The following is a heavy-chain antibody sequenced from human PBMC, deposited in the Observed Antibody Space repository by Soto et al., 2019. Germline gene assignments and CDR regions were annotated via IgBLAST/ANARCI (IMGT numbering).Heavy chain of an antibody. V-gene: IGHV4-34*01. CDR2: INHSGST. CDR3: ARGQVTMIVLVNLLHSYFDY. CDR1: GGSFSGHY. Sequence: SETLSLTCAVYGGSFSGHYWSWIRQPPGKGLEWIGEINHSGSTNYNPSLKSRVTISIDASKNQFSLKLTSVTAADTAVYYCARGQVTMIVLVNLLHSYFDYWGQGTLVTVSS. J-gene: IGHJ4*02. D-gene: IGHD3-22*01.